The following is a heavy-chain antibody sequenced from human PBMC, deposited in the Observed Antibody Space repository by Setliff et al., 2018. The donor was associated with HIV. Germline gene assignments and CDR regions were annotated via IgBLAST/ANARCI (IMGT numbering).Heavy chain of an antibody. Sequence: ASVKVSCKASGYTFKTYGISWVRQAPGQGLEWMGWISPYNGDTRYAQKFQGRATLTADTTTSTAYMEVRTLRSDDTAVCYCARGISRDSSGYYRDEYFQHWGQGTLVTVSS. CDR3: ARGISRDSSGYYRDEYFQH. CDR1: GYTFKTYG. J-gene: IGHJ1*01. V-gene: IGHV1-18*01. CDR2: ISPYNGDT. D-gene: IGHD3-22*01.